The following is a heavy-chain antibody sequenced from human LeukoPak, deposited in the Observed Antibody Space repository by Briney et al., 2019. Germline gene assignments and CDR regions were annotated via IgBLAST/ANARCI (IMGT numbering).Heavy chain of an antibody. CDR1: GGSISSGSYY. V-gene: IGHV4-61*02. Sequence: SETLSLTCTVSGGSISSGSYYWSWIRQPAGKGLEWIGRIYTSGSTNYNPSLKSRVTISVDTSKNQFSLKLSSVTAADTAVYYCARDPHYGGNSGRAFDIWGQGTMVTVSS. J-gene: IGHJ3*02. CDR3: ARDPHYGGNSGRAFDI. CDR2: IYTSGST. D-gene: IGHD4-23*01.